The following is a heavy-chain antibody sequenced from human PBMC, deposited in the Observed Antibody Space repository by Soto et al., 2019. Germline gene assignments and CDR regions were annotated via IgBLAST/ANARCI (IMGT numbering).Heavy chain of an antibody. CDR3: TVDSSGYYPDDAFDI. Sequence: GGSLRLSCAASGFTFSNAWMNWVRQAPGKGLEWVGRIKSKTDGGTTDYAAPVKGRFTISRDDSKNTLYLQMNSLKTEDTAVYYCTVDSSGYYPDDAFDIWGQGTMVTVSS. CDR1: GFTFSNAW. V-gene: IGHV3-15*07. CDR2: IKSKTDGGTT. J-gene: IGHJ3*02. D-gene: IGHD3-22*01.